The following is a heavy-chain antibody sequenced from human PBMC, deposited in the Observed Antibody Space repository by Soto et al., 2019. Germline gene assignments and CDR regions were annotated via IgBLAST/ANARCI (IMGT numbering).Heavy chain of an antibody. D-gene: IGHD1-1*01. CDR2: ISAYNGNT. V-gene: IGHV1-18*01. CDR3: ARETRRRYPEGWFDP. CDR1: GYTFTSYG. J-gene: IGHJ5*02. Sequence: QVQLVQSGAEVKKPGASVKVSCKASGYTFTSYGISWVRQAPGQGLEWMVWISAYNGNTNYAQKLQGRVTMTTDTSTSTAYMEIRSLRSDDTAVYSCARETRRRYPEGWFDPWGQGTLVTVSS.